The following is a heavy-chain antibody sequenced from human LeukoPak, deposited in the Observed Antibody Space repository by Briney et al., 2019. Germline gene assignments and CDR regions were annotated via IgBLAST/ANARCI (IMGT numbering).Heavy chain of an antibody. CDR1: GYTFTSYD. CDR3: ARVIVVVTAVLDAFDV. CDR2: INPSGGST. D-gene: IGHD2-21*02. V-gene: IGHV1-46*01. J-gene: IGHJ3*01. Sequence: ASVKVSCKASGYTFTSYDMNWVREAPGQGLEWMGEINPSGGSTTYAQKFQGRVTMTRDTSTSTVYMELSSLRSEDTAVYYCARVIVVVTAVLDAFDVWGQGTMVTVSS.